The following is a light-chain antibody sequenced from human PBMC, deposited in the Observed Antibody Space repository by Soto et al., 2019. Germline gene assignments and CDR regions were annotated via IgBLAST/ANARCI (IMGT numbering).Light chain of an antibody. Sequence: ETVLTQSPGTLSLSPGERATLSCRASQSVTSNYLAWYQQKPGQAPRLLIFGASSRATGIPDRFSGSGSGTDFTLTISRLEPEDFAVYYCQQYGSSPNTFGQGTKLEMK. V-gene: IGKV3-20*01. J-gene: IGKJ2*01. CDR2: GAS. CDR3: QQYGSSPNT. CDR1: QSVTSNY.